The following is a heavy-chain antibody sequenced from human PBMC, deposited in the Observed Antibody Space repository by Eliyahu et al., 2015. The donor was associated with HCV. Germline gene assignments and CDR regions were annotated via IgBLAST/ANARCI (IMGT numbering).Heavy chain of an antibody. Sequence: EVQLVETGGGLIQPGGSLRLSCAASGXTVSXNYMSWVRQAPGKGLEWVSVIYSGGSTYYADSVKGRXTISRDNSKNTLYLQMNSLRAEDTAVYYCAASKRMVQGVVYDYYFDYWGQGTLVTVSS. V-gene: IGHV3-53*02. CDR1: GXTVSXNY. D-gene: IGHD3-10*01. CDR2: IYSGGST. J-gene: IGHJ4*02. CDR3: AASKRMVQGVVYDYYFDY.